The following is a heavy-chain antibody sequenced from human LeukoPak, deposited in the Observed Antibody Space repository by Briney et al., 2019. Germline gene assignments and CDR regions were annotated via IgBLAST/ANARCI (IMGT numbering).Heavy chain of an antibody. D-gene: IGHD6-19*01. J-gene: IGHJ6*03. CDR1: GYTFTDYY. CDR3: ARGSSDKQWLGLYYYYYMDV. CDR2: INPSSGGT. V-gene: IGHV1-2*02. Sequence: ASVKVSCKASGYTFTDYYMHWVRQAPGQGLEWMGWINPSSGGTNYAQKFQGRVTITRNTSISTAYMELSSLRSEDTAVYYCARGSSDKQWLGLYYYYYMDVWGKGTTVTVSS.